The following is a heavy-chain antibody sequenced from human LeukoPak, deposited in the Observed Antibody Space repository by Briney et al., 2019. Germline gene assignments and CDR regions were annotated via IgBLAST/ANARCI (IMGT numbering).Heavy chain of an antibody. Sequence: GGSLRLSCAASGFTFSSYWMSWVRQAPGKGLEWVANIKQDGSEKYYVDSVKGRFTISRDNAKNSLYLQMNSLRAEDTAVYYCARDVGTIFGVVFDYWGQGTLVTVSS. V-gene: IGHV3-7*01. CDR1: GFTFSSYW. J-gene: IGHJ4*02. CDR3: ARDVGTIFGVVFDY. D-gene: IGHD3-3*01. CDR2: IKQDGSEK.